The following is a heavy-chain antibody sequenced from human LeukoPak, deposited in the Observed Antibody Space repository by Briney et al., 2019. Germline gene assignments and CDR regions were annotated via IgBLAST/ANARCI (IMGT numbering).Heavy chain of an antibody. J-gene: IGHJ4*02. D-gene: IGHD3-3*01. CDR1: GFTFSSYW. CDR2: IKQDGSEK. V-gene: IGHV3-7*01. Sequence: GGSLRLSCAASGFTFSSYWMSWVRQAPGKGLEWVANIKQDGSEKYYVDSVKGRFTISRDNAKNSLYLQMNSLRPEDTAVYYCARADYDFWSGYLSLFDYWGQGTLVTVSS. CDR3: ARADYDFWSGYLSLFDY.